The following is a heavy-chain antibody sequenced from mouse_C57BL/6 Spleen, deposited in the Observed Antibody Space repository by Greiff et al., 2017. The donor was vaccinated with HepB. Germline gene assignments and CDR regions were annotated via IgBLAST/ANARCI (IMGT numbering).Heavy chain of an antibody. CDR1: GFSLTSYG. CDR3: ARNGLRVAMDYYAMDY. D-gene: IGHD1-1*02. CDR2: IWSGGST. J-gene: IGHJ4*01. Sequence: VKLMESGPGLVQPSQSLSISCTVSGFSLTSYGVNWVRQSPGKGLEWLGVIWSGGSTDYNAAFISRLSISKDNSKSHFFFKMNSLQADATAIYYCARNGLRVAMDYYAMDYWGQGTSVTVSS. V-gene: IGHV2-2*01.